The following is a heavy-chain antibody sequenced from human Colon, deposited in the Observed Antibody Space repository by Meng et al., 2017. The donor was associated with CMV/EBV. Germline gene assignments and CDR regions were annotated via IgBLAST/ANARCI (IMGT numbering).Heavy chain of an antibody. Sequence: GESLKISCAASGFLFNNAWMSWVRQTPEKGLEWVGRIKSKIDDMTTDYAAPVKGRFTISREDSKKMLYLEMNNLKTEDTGVYYCATDINGASTEAFDTWGQGTSVTVSS. CDR2: IKSKIDDMTT. J-gene: IGHJ3*02. CDR1: GFLFNNAW. D-gene: IGHD1-20*01. V-gene: IGHV3-15*01. CDR3: ATDINGASTEAFDT.